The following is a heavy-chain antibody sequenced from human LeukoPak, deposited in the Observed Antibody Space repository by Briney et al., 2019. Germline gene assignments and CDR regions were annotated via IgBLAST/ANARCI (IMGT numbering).Heavy chain of an antibody. Sequence: SGTLSLTCAVSGGSISSSNWWSWVRQPPGKGLEWIGEIYHSGSTNYNPSLKSRVTISVDKSKNQFSLKLSSVTAADTAVYYCAREATTVTTEDAFDIWGQGTMVTVPS. CDR3: AREATTVTTEDAFDI. V-gene: IGHV4-4*02. D-gene: IGHD4-17*01. CDR1: GGSISSSNW. J-gene: IGHJ3*02. CDR2: IYHSGST.